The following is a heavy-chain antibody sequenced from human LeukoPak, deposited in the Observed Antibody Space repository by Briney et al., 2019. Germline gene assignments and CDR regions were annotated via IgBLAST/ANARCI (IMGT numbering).Heavy chain of an antibody. V-gene: IGHV4-4*07. CDR3: ARRSSSWYRLDY. Sequence: SETLSLTCTVSGGSISIYYWSWIRQPAGKGLEWIGRIYTSGSTNYNPSLKSRVTISVDKSKNQFSLKLSSVTAADTAVYYCARRSSSWYRLDYWGQGTLVTVSP. CDR1: GGSISIYY. CDR2: IYTSGST. D-gene: IGHD6-13*01. J-gene: IGHJ4*02.